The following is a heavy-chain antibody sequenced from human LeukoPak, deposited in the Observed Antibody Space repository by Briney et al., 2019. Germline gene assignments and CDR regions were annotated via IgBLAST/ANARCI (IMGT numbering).Heavy chain of an antibody. V-gene: IGHV3-48*04. CDR2: IRGSGSGLGSGN. Sequence: PGGSLRLSCAASGFVFSDYSVNWVRQAPGKGLEWVANIRGSGSGLGSGNYYADSVKGRFTISRDNAKTSLYLQMNSLRAEDTAFYYCARDDNWGFDYWGQGALVTVSS. CDR1: GFVFSDYS. J-gene: IGHJ4*02. CDR3: ARDDNWGFDY. D-gene: IGHD7-27*01.